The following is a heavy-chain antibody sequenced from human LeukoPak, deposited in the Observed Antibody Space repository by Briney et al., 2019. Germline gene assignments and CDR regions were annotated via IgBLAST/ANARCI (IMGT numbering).Heavy chain of an antibody. CDR3: ARFLVRGVQGFYYFDF. CDR2: IHYSGLT. V-gene: IGHV4-59*02. CDR1: GGSVIGYY. Sequence: SETLSLTCTASGGSVIGYYWNWIRQAPGTGLEGIGFIHYSGLTGYSPSLQSRVSMSVDTSRNQFSLKLSSVTAADTAVYYCARFLVRGVQGFYYFDFWGQGTLVTVSS. D-gene: IGHD3-10*01. J-gene: IGHJ4*02.